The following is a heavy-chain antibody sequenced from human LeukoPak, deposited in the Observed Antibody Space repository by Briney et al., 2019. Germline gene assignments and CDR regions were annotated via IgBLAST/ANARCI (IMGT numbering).Heavy chain of an antibody. CDR3: ARTGVGDAFDI. J-gene: IGHJ3*02. D-gene: IGHD3-3*01. CDR2: ISWNSGSI. V-gene: IGHV3-9*01. Sequence: PGGSLRLSCAASGFTFDDCAMHWVRQAPGKGLEWVSGISWNSGSIGYADSVKGRFTISRDNAKNSLYLQMNSLRAEDTAVYYCARTGVGDAFDIWGQGTMVTVSS. CDR1: GFTFDDCA.